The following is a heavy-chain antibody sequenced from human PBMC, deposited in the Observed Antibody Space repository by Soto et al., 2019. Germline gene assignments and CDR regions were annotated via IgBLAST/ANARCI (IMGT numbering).Heavy chain of an antibody. Sequence: QMQLQGSGPGLVKPSETLSLTCAVPGASIIAEQRWTWVRQTPGKGLEWIGEIHHSGITRTNPSLRSRVTMSVDKSRNQFFLNLNSVTAADTAVYYCARGFGWYAMDYWGQGTQVIVS. CDR1: GASIIAEQR. J-gene: IGHJ4*02. CDR2: IHHSGIT. V-gene: IGHV4-4*02. CDR3: ARGFGWYAMDY. D-gene: IGHD6-19*01.